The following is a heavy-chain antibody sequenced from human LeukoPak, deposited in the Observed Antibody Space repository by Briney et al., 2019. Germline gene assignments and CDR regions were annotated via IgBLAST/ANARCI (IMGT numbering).Heavy chain of an antibody. V-gene: IGHV4-59*01. J-gene: IGHJ4*02. CDR2: IYYSGST. D-gene: IGHD3-16*02. CDR3: ARSYPGYYFDY. CDR1: GGSITSYY. Sequence: SETLSLTCTVSGGSITSYYWSWIRQPPGKGLEWIGYIYYSGSTSYNPSLKSRVTMSVDTSKNQFSLKLSSVTAADTAVYYCARSYPGYYFDYWGQGTLVTVSS.